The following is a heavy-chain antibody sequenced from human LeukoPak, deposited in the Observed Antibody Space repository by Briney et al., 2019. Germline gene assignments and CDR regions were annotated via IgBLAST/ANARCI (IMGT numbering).Heavy chain of an antibody. CDR2: FYSGGNI. Sequence: PGGSLRLSCAASGVNVVNNFMSWVRQAPGKGLEWVSVFYSGGNIYYADSVKGRFTISRHNSNDILYLQMNSLRVEDTAKYYCARVGGRYIFDYWGQGTVVTVSS. CDR1: GVNVVNNF. D-gene: IGHD6-19*01. CDR3: ARVGGRYIFDY. V-gene: IGHV3-53*04. J-gene: IGHJ4*01.